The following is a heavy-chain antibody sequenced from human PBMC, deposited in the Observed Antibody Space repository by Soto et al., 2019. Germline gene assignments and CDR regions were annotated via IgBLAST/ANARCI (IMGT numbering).Heavy chain of an antibody. Sequence: QVQLVQSGAEVKKPGSSVKVSCKASGGTFSSYAISWVRQAPGQGLEWMGGIIPIFGTANYAQKFQGRVTITADESTSTAYMELSSLRSEDTAVYYGARDENSYGSDIGWFDPWGQGTLVTVSS. V-gene: IGHV1-69*01. J-gene: IGHJ5*02. D-gene: IGHD5-18*01. CDR3: ARDENSYGSDIGWFDP. CDR2: IIPIFGTA. CDR1: GGTFSSYA.